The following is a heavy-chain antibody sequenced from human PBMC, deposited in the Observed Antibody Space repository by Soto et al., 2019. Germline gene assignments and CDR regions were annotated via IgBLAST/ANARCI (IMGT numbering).Heavy chain of an antibody. CDR2: ITTSSSFR. D-gene: IGHD2-15*01. J-gene: IGHJ4*02. V-gene: IGHV3-21*01. CDR1: GFGSSSWS. CDR3: ARDLGVALATLTLDY. Sequence: GGCLRVSCAGSGFGSSSWSVYCVCHAPGKGLEWVADITTSSSFRFYADSVKGRFTISRDDAKNSLYLQMNSLRAEDTGVYYCARDLGVALATLTLDYWGQGTLVTVSS.